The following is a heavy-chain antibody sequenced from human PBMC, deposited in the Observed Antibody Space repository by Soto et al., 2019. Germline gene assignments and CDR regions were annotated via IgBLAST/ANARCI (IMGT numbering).Heavy chain of an antibody. CDR2: ISSDGSGT. J-gene: IGHJ4*01. D-gene: IGHD5-12*01. V-gene: IGHV3-64*01. CDR3: ARGGLATTNPTDY. CDR1: GFTFSDYA. Sequence: ESGGGLVQPGGSLRLSCAASGFTFSDYAMHWVRQAPGKGLEYVSGISSDGSGTYYGNSMKGRYTISRDNSKNTLYLRMGSLRAEDMSVYYCARGGLATTNPTDYWGHGTLVTVSS.